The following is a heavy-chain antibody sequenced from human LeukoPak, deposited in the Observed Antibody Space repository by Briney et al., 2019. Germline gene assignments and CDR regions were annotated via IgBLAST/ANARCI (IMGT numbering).Heavy chain of an antibody. Sequence: GGSLRLSCAASGFTFSSYSMNWVRQAPGKGLEWVSSISSSSSYIYYADSVKGRFTISRDNAKNSLYLQMNSLRAEDTAVYYCARRTYSGSYRALWIDAFDIWGQGTMVTVSS. CDR1: GFTFSSYS. J-gene: IGHJ3*02. V-gene: IGHV3-21*01. CDR3: ARRTYSGSYRALWIDAFDI. D-gene: IGHD1-26*01. CDR2: ISSSSSYI.